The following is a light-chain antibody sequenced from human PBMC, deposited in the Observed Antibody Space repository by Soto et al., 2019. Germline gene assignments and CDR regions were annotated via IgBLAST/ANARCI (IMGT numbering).Light chain of an antibody. CDR1: QTVSGSH. CDR3: QQSGCAPPEYP. V-gene: IGKV3-20*01. CDR2: GAS. J-gene: IGKJ2*01. Sequence: IVLTQSPGTLSLSPGERATLSCRASQTVSGSHLAWYQQKPGQAPRLIIYGASTRPTGIPDRFSGSGSGTDFTLTLTRLEPEDFAVYYCQQSGCAPPEYPFGQGTKLEIK.